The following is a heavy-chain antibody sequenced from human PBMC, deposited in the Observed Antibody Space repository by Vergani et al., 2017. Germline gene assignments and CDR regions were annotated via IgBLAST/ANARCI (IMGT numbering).Heavy chain of an antibody. V-gene: IGHV4-59*01. Sequence: QVQLQESGPGLVKPSETLSLTCTVSGGSISSYYWSWIRQPPGKGLEWIGYIYYSGSTNYNPSLKSRVTISVDTSKNQFTLKLSSVTAADTAVYYCARDPYSGYILGYYYYGMDVWGQGTTVTVSS. CDR1: GGSISSYY. CDR3: ARDPYSGYILGYYYYGMDV. CDR2: IYYSGST. J-gene: IGHJ6*02. D-gene: IGHD5-12*01.